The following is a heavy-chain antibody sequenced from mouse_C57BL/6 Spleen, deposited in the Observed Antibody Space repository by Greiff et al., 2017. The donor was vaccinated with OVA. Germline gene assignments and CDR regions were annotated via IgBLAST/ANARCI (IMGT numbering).Heavy chain of an antibody. V-gene: IGHV1-85*01. CDR3: ARDVYYSNWGFAY. D-gene: IGHD2-5*01. Sequence: QVQLQQSGPELVKPGASVKLSCKASGYTFTSYDINWVKQRPGQGLEWIGWIYPRDGSTKYNEKFKGKATLTVDTSSSTAYMELHSLTSEDAAVYFCARDVYYSNWGFAYWGQGTLVTVSA. CDR1: GYTFTSYD. CDR2: IYPRDGST. J-gene: IGHJ3*01.